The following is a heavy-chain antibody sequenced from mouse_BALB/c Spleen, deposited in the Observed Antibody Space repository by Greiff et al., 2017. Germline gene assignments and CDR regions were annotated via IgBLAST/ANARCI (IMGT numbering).Heavy chain of an antibody. CDR1: GFSLTSYG. J-gene: IGHJ4*01. D-gene: IGHD3-3*01. Sequence: QVQLKESGPGLVQPSQSLSITCTVSGFSLTSYGVHWVRQSPGKGLEWLGVIWSGGSTDNNAAFISRLSISKDNSKSQVFFKMNSLQANDTAIYYCGRSVLDIYAMDYWGQGTSVTVSS. CDR2: IWSGGST. V-gene: IGHV2-2*02. CDR3: GRSVLDIYAMDY.